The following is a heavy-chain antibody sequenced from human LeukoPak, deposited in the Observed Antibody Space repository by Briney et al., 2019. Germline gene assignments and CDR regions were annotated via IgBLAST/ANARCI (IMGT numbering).Heavy chain of an antibody. V-gene: IGHV3-21*01. CDR3: ARGGTLGYCSSTSCYFWDY. CDR1: GFTFSSYS. CDR2: ISSSSSYI. Sequence: GGSLRLSCAASGFTFSSYSMNWVRQAPGKGLEWVSSISSSSSYIYYADSVKGRFTISRDNAKNSLYLQMNKLRAEATAVYYCARGGTLGYCSSTSCYFWDYWGQGTLVTVSS. D-gene: IGHD2-2*01. J-gene: IGHJ4*02.